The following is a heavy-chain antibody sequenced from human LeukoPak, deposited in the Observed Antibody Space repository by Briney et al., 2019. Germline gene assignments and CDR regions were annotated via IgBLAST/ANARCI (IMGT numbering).Heavy chain of an antibody. D-gene: IGHD6-19*01. J-gene: IGHJ4*02. Sequence: PGGSLRLSCAASGFTFSSYSMNWVRQAPGKGLEWVSYISNSSSYIYYADSVKGRFTISRDNAKNSLYLQMNSLRAEDTAVYYCARKGIEQWPAAADYWGQGTLVTVSS. CDR2: ISNSSSYI. V-gene: IGHV3-21*01. CDR3: ARKGIEQWPAAADY. CDR1: GFTFSSYS.